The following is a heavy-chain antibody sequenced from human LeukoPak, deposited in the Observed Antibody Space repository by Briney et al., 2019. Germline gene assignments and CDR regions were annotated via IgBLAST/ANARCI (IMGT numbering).Heavy chain of an antibody. V-gene: IGHV4-38-2*01. CDR2: ISHSGSA. CDR3: ARGMSSVAAVGL. CDR1: GFSINTAHY. D-gene: IGHD6-13*01. Sequence: SQTLSLTCAVSGFSINTAHYWGWVRQPPGEGLGWIGSISHSGSAYYNPSLKSRVTISLDASKNQFSLKVTSVTAADTAVYYCARGMSSVAAVGLWGRGTLVTVSS. J-gene: IGHJ1*01.